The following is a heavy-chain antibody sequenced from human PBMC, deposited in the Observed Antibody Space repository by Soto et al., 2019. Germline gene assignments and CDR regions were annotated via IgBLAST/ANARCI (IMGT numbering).Heavy chain of an antibody. D-gene: IGHD5-18*01. CDR3: ARSGSKYGANAFDI. J-gene: IGHJ3*02. Sequence: LSLTCTVSGGSISGYYWNWIRQPPGKGLEYIGHTYYIGTTNYNPSLKSRATISVDTSKNQFSLKLTSVTAADTAVYFCARSGSKYGANAFDIWDQGTMVTVSS. V-gene: IGHV4-59*01. CDR1: GGSISGYY. CDR2: TYYIGTT.